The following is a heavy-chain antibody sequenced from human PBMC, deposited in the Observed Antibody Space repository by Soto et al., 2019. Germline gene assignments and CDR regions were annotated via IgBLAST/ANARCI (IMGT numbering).Heavy chain of an antibody. Sequence: SETLSLTCAVYGGSFSGYYWSWIRQPPGKGLEWIGEINHSGSTNYNPSLKSRVTISVDTSKNQFSLKLSSVTAADTAVYYCARGFNWDYGNYYYYYYGMDVWGQGTTVTVSS. D-gene: IGHD1-7*01. CDR3: ARGFNWDYGNYYYYYYGMDV. J-gene: IGHJ6*02. V-gene: IGHV4-34*01. CDR1: GGSFSGYY. CDR2: INHSGST.